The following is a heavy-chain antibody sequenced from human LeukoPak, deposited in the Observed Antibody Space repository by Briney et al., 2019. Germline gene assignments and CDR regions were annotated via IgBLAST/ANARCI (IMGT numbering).Heavy chain of an antibody. V-gene: IGHV1-2*06. CDR1: GYTFTGYY. J-gene: IGHJ4*02. Sequence: GASVKVSCKASGYTFTGYYMHWVRQAPGQGLEWMGRINPNSGGTNYAQKFQGRVTMTRDTSISTAYMELSRLRSDDTAVYYCATIFGVVIDLGSRENFDYWGQGTLVTVSS. CDR3: ATIFGVVIDLGSRENFDY. D-gene: IGHD3-3*01. CDR2: INPNSGGT.